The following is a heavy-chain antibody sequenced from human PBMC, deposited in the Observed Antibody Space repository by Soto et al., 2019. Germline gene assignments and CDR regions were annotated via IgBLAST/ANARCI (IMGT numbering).Heavy chain of an antibody. J-gene: IGHJ4*02. CDR3: ARGGGVTTTGDDY. V-gene: IGHV4-30-2*01. CDR1: GGSINTATHS. Sequence: QLQLQESGSGLVKPSQTLSLTCAVSGGSINTATHSWSWIRQPPGKGLEWIGYIYHSGSTYYNPSVKSRVTESIDKSNNHSSRGLSSVTAAETAVYYCARGGGVTTTGDDYWGQGILVTVSS. CDR2: IYHSGST. D-gene: IGHD4-4*01.